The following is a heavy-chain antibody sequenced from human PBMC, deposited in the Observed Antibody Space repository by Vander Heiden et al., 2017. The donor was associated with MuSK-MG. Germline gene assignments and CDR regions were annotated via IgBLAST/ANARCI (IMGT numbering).Heavy chain of an antibody. J-gene: IGHJ6*03. V-gene: IGHV1-8*01. CDR1: GYTFTSYD. Sequence: QVQLVQSGAEVTKPGASVKVSCNPSGYTFTSYDINWVRQATGQGLEWMGWINPYNGNAGYAQQFQGRVTMTRDTSTSTVYMELSSLRADDTAVYFCARAMSPRVDGTQAAYYYYYMDVWGKGTTVTVSS. CDR3: ARAMSPRVDGTQAAYYYYYMDV. CDR2: INPYNGNA. D-gene: IGHD6-13*01.